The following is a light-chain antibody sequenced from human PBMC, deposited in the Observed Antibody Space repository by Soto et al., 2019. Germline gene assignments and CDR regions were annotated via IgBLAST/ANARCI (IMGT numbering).Light chain of an antibody. CDR1: QSVRSN. CDR2: GAS. J-gene: IGKJ1*01. Sequence: VVMTQSPATLSVSPWEIVTLSCRASQSVRSNLAWYQQKPGQSPRLLIYGASTRATGIPARFSGSGSGTEFTLTISSLQSEDFAVYYCQQYSIWRTFGQGTKVDIK. V-gene: IGKV3-15*01. CDR3: QQYSIWRT.